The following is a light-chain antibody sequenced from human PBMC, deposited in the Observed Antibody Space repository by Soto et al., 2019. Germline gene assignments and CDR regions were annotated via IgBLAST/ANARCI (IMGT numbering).Light chain of an antibody. CDR3: SSYTSSNTLV. CDR1: SSDVGSYNY. Sequence: QSALTQPASVSGSPGQSITISCTGTSSDVGSYNYVSWYQQYPGKAPKLMLYEVSNRPSGVSNRFSGSKSGNTASLTISGLQAEDEADYYCSSYTSSNTLVFGGGTKLTVL. J-gene: IGLJ2*01. CDR2: EVS. V-gene: IGLV2-14*03.